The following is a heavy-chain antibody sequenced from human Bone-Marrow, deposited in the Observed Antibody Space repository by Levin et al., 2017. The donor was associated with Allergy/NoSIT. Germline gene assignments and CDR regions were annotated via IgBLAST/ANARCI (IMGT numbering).Heavy chain of an antibody. CDR3: ARAIPSGGNSYYYYYMDV. Sequence: SETLSLTCTVSGGSISTYYWSWIRQPPEKRLEWIGYIYYSGSTKYNPSLKSRVTLLVDTSKNLFSLKLSSVTAADSTVYFCARAIPSGGNSYYYYYMDVWGKGTTVTVSS. D-gene: IGHD4-23*01. J-gene: IGHJ6*03. CDR1: GGSISTYY. CDR2: IYYSGST. V-gene: IGHV4-59*01.